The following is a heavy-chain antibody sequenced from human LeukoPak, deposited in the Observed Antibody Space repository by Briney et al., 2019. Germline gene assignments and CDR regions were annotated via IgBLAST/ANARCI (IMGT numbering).Heavy chain of an antibody. V-gene: IGHV3-66*01. CDR2: IYSGGST. J-gene: IGHJ4*02. D-gene: IGHD6-19*01. CDR1: GFTVSSNY. CDR3: AKESGWHAYFDY. Sequence: GGSLRLSCAASGFTVSSNYMSWVRQAPGKGLEWVSVIYSGGSTYYADSVKGRFTISRDNSKNTLYLQMNSLRAEDTAVYYCAKESGWHAYFDYWGQGTLVTVSS.